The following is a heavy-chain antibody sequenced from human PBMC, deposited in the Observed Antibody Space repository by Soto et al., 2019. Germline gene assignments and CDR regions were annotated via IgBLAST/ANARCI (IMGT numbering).Heavy chain of an antibody. V-gene: IGHV1-8*01. CDR1: GFTFITYD. CDR3: ARRKERSGPYYLDL. Sequence: ASVKVSCKASGFTFITYDFSWVRQAAGQGLEWMGWMNRNNGNAGFAQKFRGRINMTRNTSISTASLELSSLRSDDSAVYFCARRKERSGPYYLDLWGQGTQVTVSS. D-gene: IGHD6-25*01. J-gene: IGHJ4*02. CDR2: MNRNNGNA.